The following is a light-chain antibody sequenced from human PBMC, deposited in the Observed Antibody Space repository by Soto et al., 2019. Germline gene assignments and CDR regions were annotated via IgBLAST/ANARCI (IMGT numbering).Light chain of an antibody. J-gene: IGKJ4*01. V-gene: IGKV3-15*01. CDR2: GAS. CDR1: QSVSSN. Sequence: EIVMTQSPATLSVSPGERATLSCRASQSVSSNLAWYQQKPGQAPRLLIYGASTRATGIPARFSGSGSGTEFTLTISSLQSEDFAVYYCQQYNNWPRGDPTFGGGTKVEIK. CDR3: QQYNNWPRGDPT.